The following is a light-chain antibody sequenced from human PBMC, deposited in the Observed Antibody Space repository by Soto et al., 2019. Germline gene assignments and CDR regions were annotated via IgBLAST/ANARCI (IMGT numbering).Light chain of an antibody. J-gene: IGLJ1*01. CDR1: NNDICFYNY. CDR2: EVS. V-gene: IGLV2-8*01. Sequence: QSALTQPPSASGSPGQSVTISCTGTNNDICFYNYVSWYQHHPGKAPKLLIYEVSKSPSGVPDRFSGSKSGNTASLTVSGLQPEDEADYYCCSFAGYNTYVFGTGTKVTVL. CDR3: CSFAGYNTYV.